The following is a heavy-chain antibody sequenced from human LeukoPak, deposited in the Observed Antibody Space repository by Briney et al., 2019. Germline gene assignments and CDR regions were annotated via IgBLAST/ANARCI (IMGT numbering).Heavy chain of an antibody. D-gene: IGHD6-19*01. J-gene: IGHJ3*02. CDR1: GFTFSDYY. CDR2: ISRSGGST. V-gene: IGHV3-23*01. Sequence: GGSLRLSCAASGFTFSDYYMSWVRQAPGKGLEWVSAISRSGGSTYYADSVKGRFTISRDNSKNTLYLQMNSLRAEDTAVYYCAKVRAGLPDAFDIWGQGTMVTVSS. CDR3: AKVRAGLPDAFDI.